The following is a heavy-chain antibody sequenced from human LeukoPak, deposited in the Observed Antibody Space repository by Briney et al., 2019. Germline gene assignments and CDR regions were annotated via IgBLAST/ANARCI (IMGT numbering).Heavy chain of an antibody. J-gene: IGHJ4*02. D-gene: IGHD1-1*01. CDR2: ISGDSTYI. CDR1: GFTFASYS. V-gene: IGHV3-21*01. CDR3: ARVSGRLERQSDLDY. Sequence: GGSLRLSCAASGFTFASYSMNWVRQAPGKGLEWVSSISGDSTYIYNAGSVKGRFTISRDSAQASLYLQMISLRADDTAVYYCARVSGRLERQSDLDYWGQGTLVIVSS.